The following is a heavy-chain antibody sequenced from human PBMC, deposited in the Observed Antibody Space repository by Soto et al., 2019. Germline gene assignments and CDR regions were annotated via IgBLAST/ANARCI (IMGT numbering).Heavy chain of an antibody. CDR1: GDTISTGGYS. CDR2: IYHSGST. D-gene: IGHD3-22*01. CDR3: ARLGGYYQAFDQ. J-gene: IGHJ4*02. Sequence: SETLSLTCDVSGDTISTGGYSWSWIRQPPGKGLEWIGYIYHSGSTYYNPSLKSRVTISVDRSKNQFSLKLNSVTAADTAVYYCARLGGYYQAFDQWGQGSLVTVSS. V-gene: IGHV4-30-2*01.